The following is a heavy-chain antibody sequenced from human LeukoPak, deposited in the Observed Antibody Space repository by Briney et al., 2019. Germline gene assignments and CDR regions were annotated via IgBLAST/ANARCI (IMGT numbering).Heavy chain of an antibody. CDR2: IYHNGST. Sequence: PSETLSLTCTVSGYSISSGYYWGWIRQPPGKGLEWIGSIYHNGSTYYNPSLKSRVTISVDTSKNQFSLKLSSVTAADTAVYYCAKGSEFAFDYWGQGTLVTVSS. D-gene: IGHD3-10*01. CDR3: AKGSEFAFDY. V-gene: IGHV4-38-2*02. CDR1: GYSISSGYY. J-gene: IGHJ4*02.